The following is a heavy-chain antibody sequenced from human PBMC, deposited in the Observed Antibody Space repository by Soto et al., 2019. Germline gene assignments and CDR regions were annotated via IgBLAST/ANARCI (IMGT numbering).Heavy chain of an antibody. CDR2: ISAYNGNT. J-gene: IGHJ3*02. D-gene: IGHD3-3*01. V-gene: IGHV1-18*01. CDR1: GYTFTSYG. Sequence: GASVKVSCKASGYTFTSYGISWVRQAPGQGLEWMGWISAYNGNTNYAQKLQGRVTMTTATSTSTAYMELRSLRSDDTAVYYCARAPRYYDFWSGYYNRHDAFDIWGQGAMVTVSS. CDR3: ARAPRYYDFWSGYYNRHDAFDI.